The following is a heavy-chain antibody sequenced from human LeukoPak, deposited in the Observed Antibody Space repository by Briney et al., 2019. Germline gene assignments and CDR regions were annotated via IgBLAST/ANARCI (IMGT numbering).Heavy chain of an antibody. D-gene: IGHD3-16*01. CDR2: IKSRAAGGTP. V-gene: IGHV3-15*01. CDR3: ATGGHYFGS. Sequence: PGGSLRLSCAASGFTFSSYEMNWVRQAPGQGLEWVGLIKSRAAGGTPDYGAPVKGRFTISRDDSQNTLYLQMNSLRTEDTAVYYCATGGHYFGSWGQGILVTVSS. J-gene: IGHJ4*02. CDR1: GFTFSSYE.